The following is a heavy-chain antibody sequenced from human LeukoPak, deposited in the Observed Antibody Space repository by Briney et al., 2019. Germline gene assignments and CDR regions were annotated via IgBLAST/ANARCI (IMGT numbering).Heavy chain of an antibody. Sequence: GGSLRLSCAGSGFTFSNYWMHWVRRAPGKGLVWGSRINSDGRSTNYADSVKGRFTISRDNAKNTLYLQMNSLRAEDTAMYYCARVIADNSAYYRNFDFWGQGTLVTVSS. CDR1: GFTFSNYW. CDR3: ARVIADNSAYYRNFDF. D-gene: IGHD3-22*01. V-gene: IGHV3-74*01. J-gene: IGHJ4*02. CDR2: INSDGRST.